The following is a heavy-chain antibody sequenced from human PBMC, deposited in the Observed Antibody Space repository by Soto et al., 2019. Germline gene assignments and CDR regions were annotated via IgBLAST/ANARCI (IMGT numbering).Heavy chain of an antibody. CDR1: GNTFTGYY. CDR3: ARVLPYICFWFRHHRHYVLSI. Sequence: ASVKVSCKASGNTFTGYYMHWVRQAPGQGLEWMGWINPNSGGTNYAQKFQGRVTMTRDTSISTAYMELSRLRSDDTAVYYCARVLPYICFWFRHHRHYVLSIWGRRTM. V-gene: IGHV1-2*02. D-gene: IGHD3-10*02. J-gene: IGHJ3*02. CDR2: INPNSGGT.